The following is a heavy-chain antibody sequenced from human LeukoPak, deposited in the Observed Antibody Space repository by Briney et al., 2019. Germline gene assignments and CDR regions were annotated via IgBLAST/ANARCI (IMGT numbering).Heavy chain of an antibody. J-gene: IGHJ3*02. Sequence: PGGSLRLSCAASGFTFSSYSMNWVRQAPGKGLEWVSYISSSSSTIYYADSVKGRFTISRDNAKNSLYLQMNSLRAEDTAVYYCARDSRGRRGYSYGGWSEHDAFDIWGQGTMVTVSS. CDR1: GFTFSSYS. V-gene: IGHV3-48*01. D-gene: IGHD5-18*01. CDR3: ARDSRGRRGYSYGGWSEHDAFDI. CDR2: ISSSSSTI.